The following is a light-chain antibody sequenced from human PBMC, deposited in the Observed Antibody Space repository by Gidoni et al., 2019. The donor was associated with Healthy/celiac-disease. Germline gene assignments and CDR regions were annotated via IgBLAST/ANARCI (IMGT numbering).Light chain of an antibody. V-gene: IGLV2-14*01. CDR2: EVS. J-gene: IGLJ3*02. CDR3: SSYTSSSKGV. CDR1: SSDVGCYNY. Sequence: QSALTQPASVSGSPGPSITISCTGTSSDVGCYNYVSWYQQHPGKAPKLMIYEVSNRPSGVSNRFSGSKSGNTASLTISGLQAEDEADYYCSSYTSSSKGVFGGGTKLTVL.